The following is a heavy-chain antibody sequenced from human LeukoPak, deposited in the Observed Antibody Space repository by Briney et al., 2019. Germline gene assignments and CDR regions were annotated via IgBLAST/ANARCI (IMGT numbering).Heavy chain of an antibody. CDR1: GFTVSSNY. CDR2: IYSGGST. D-gene: IGHD6-13*01. CDR3: ARARSSSWYVYFDY. Sequence: GGSLRLSCAASGFTVSSNYMSWVRQAPGKGLEWVSVIYSGGSTYYADSVKGRFTISRDNSKNTLYLQMNSLRAEDTAVYYCARARSSSWYVYFDYWGQGTLVTVSS. J-gene: IGHJ4*02. V-gene: IGHV3-53*01.